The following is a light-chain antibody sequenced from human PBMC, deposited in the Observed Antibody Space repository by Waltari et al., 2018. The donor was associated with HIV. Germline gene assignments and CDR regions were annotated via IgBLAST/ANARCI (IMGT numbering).Light chain of an antibody. Sequence: QSLLTQPPSVSGAPGQRVTISCTGSSSTIGAGFDVHWYQQLPGTVTKLLSYGNSNRPSGVPHRFSGSKSGTSASLAITGLQAEDEADYYCQSYDRSLSGYVVFGGGTKLTVL. V-gene: IGLV1-40*01. CDR1: SSTIGAGFD. J-gene: IGLJ2*01. CDR3: QSYDRSLSGYVV. CDR2: GNS.